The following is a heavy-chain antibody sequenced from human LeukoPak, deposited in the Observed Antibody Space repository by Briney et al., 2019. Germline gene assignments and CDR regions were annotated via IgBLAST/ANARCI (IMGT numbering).Heavy chain of an antibody. CDR3: AREVGATGVDY. D-gene: IGHD1-26*01. J-gene: IGHJ4*02. Sequence: PSETLSLTCTVSGGSFRSSYYYWGWIRQPPGKGLEWIGSIYDSGSTYYNPSLKSRVTISVDTSKNQFSLKLSSVTAADTAVYYCAREVGATGVDYWGQGTLVTVSS. V-gene: IGHV4-39*07. CDR1: GGSFRSSYYY. CDR2: IYDSGST.